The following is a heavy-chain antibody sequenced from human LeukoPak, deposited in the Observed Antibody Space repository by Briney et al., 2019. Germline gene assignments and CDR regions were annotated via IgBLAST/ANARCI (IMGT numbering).Heavy chain of an antibody. CDR3: ARDLGYCTGGTCYPNWFDP. CDR1: GYTFTSYA. Sequence: ASVKVSCKASGYTFTSYAMHWVRQAPGQRLEWMGWINAGSDNTKYSQKFQGRVTITRDTSASTAYMELNSLRSEDTAVYYCARDLGYCTGGTCYPNWFDPWGQGTLVTVSS. J-gene: IGHJ5*02. D-gene: IGHD2-15*01. CDR2: INAGSDNT. V-gene: IGHV1-3*01.